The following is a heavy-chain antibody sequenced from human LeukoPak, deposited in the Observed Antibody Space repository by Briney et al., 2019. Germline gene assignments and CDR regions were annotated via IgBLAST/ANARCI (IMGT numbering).Heavy chain of an antibody. V-gene: IGHV1-2*02. CDR2: INPNSGGT. J-gene: IGHJ4*02. CDR3: ARDRDAYQLPHFDY. CDR1: GYTFTGYY. D-gene: IGHD2-2*01. Sequence: ASVKVSCKASGYTFTGYYMHWVRQAPGQGLEWMGWINPNSGGTNYAQKFQGRFTMTRDTSISTAYMELSRLRSDDTAVYYCARDRDAYQLPHFDYWGQGTLVTVSS.